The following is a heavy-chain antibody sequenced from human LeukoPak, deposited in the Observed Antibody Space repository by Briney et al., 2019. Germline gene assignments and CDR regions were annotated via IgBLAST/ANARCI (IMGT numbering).Heavy chain of an antibody. Sequence: ASVKVSCKASGYTFTSYDINWVRQATGQGLEWMGWMNPNSGNTGYAQKFQGRVTITRNTSISTAYMELSSLRSEDTAVYYCARASLGYYYMDVWGKGTTVTVSS. V-gene: IGHV1-8*03. CDR3: ARASLGYYYMDV. CDR2: MNPNSGNT. J-gene: IGHJ6*03. CDR1: GYTFTSYD.